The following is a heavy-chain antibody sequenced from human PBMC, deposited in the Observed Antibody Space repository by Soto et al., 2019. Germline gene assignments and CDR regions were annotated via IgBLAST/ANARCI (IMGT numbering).Heavy chain of an antibody. Sequence: QVQLVESGGGVVQPGGSLRLSCAASGFTFSSYGMHWVRQAPGKGLEWVAIISYDGSNKYFADSVKGRFTISRDNSKNTLYLQMNSLRAEDTAVYYCAKETPYNYVWGSYRYSGAFDIWGQGTMVIVSS. V-gene: IGHV3-30*18. CDR3: AKETPYNYVWGSYRYSGAFDI. CDR1: GFTFSSYG. J-gene: IGHJ3*02. CDR2: ISYDGSNK. D-gene: IGHD3-16*02.